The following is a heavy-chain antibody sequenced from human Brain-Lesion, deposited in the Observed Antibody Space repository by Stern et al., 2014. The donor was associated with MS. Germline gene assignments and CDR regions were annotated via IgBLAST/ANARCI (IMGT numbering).Heavy chain of an antibody. D-gene: IGHD4-17*01. CDR1: GNTFTNRY. CDR2: ITPLTGNT. V-gene: IGHV1-45*02. Sequence: QVQLQQSGAEVKKTGSSVKVSCQASGNTFTNRYLHWVRQAPGQALEWMGWITPLTGNTNYAQNFQDRVTITMDRSMSTAYMDLSSLRSDDTAIYFCAEGGSYGFVYWGQGTLVTVSS. J-gene: IGHJ4*02. CDR3: AEGGSYGFVY.